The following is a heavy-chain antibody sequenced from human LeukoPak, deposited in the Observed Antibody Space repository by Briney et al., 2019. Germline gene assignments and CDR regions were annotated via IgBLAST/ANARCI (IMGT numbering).Heavy chain of an antibody. Sequence: GRSLRLSCAASGFTFSSYAMHWVRQAPGKGLEWVAVISYDGSDKYYADSVKGRFTISRDNSKNTLYLQMNSLRAEDTAVYYCARGRKGVIIPKNDYWGQGALVTVSS. J-gene: IGHJ4*02. CDR1: GFTFSSYA. V-gene: IGHV3-30*04. CDR2: ISYDGSDK. D-gene: IGHD3-10*01. CDR3: ARGRKGVIIPKNDY.